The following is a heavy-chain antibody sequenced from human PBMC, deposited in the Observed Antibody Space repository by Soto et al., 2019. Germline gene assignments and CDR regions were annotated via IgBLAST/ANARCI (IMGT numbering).Heavy chain of an antibody. CDR2: MNPNSGNT. V-gene: IGHV1-8*01. Sequence: ASVKVSCKASGYTFTSYDINWVRQATGQGLEWMGWMNPNSGNTDYAQKFQGRVTMTRNTSISTAYMELSSLRSEDTAVYYCARGSRYCSSTSCYTGYWFDPWGQGTLVTVSS. J-gene: IGHJ5*02. CDR3: ARGSRYCSSTSCYTGYWFDP. D-gene: IGHD2-2*02. CDR1: GYTFTSYD.